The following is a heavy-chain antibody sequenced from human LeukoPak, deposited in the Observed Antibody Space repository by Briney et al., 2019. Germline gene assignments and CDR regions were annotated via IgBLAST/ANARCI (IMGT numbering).Heavy chain of an antibody. CDR3: TRRPIVGATFAFDI. CDR1: GFTFSGSA. D-gene: IGHD1-26*01. J-gene: IGHJ3*02. V-gene: IGHV3-73*01. CDR2: IRSKANSYAT. Sequence: GGSLRLPCAASGFTFSGSAMHWVRQASGKGLEWVGRIRSKANSYATAYAASVKGRFTISRDDSKNTAYLQMNSLKTEDTAVYYCTRRPIVGATFAFDIWGQGTMVTVSS.